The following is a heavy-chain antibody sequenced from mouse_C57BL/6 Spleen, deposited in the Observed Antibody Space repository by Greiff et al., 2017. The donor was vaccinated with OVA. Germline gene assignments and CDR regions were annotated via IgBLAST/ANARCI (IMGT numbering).Heavy chain of an antibody. Sequence: EVMLVESEGGLVQPGRSMKLSCTASGFTFSDYYMAWVRQVPEKGLEWVANINYDGSSTYYLDSLKSRFIISRDNAKNILYLQMSSLKSEDTATYYCARDGYYGSSYYFDYWGQGTTLTVSS. CDR2: INYDGSST. CDR1: GFTFSDYY. J-gene: IGHJ2*01. D-gene: IGHD1-1*01. CDR3: ARDGYYGSSYYFDY. V-gene: IGHV5-16*01.